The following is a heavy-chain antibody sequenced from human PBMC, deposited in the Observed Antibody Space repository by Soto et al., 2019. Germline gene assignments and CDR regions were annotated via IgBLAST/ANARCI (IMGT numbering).Heavy chain of an antibody. V-gene: IGHV5-51*01. D-gene: IGHD4-17*01. CDR2: IYPGDSDT. J-gene: IGHJ6*02. Sequence: PGESLKISCKGSGYTFTNYWIVWVRQIPGKGLEWMGIIYPGDSDTRYSPSFQGQVTISADRSISTAYLQWSSLKASDTGMYYCARYPTLTVYFFHGMDVWGQVTTVTVS. CDR1: GYTFTNYW. CDR3: ARYPTLTVYFFHGMDV.